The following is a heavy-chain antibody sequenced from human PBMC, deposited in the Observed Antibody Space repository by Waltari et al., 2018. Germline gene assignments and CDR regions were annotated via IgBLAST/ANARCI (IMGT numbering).Heavy chain of an antibody. J-gene: IGHJ6*02. Sequence: QVQLLESGGGVVQPGRSLTLSCAASGFTFRSYAMHWVRQAPGKGLEWVAVISYNEINKYYVDTVKGRFSISRDNSKNTLFLQMNSLRTDDTAVYYCARDYCDRTNCHGMDVWGQGTTVIVSS. CDR1: GFTFRSYA. V-gene: IGHV3-30*04. CDR3: ARDYCDRTNCHGMDV. CDR2: ISYNEINK. D-gene: IGHD2-2*01.